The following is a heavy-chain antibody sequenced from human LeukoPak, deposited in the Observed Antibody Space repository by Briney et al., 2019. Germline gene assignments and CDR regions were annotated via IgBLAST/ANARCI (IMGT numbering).Heavy chain of an antibody. D-gene: IGHD3-10*01. V-gene: IGHV4-61*01. J-gene: IGHJ6*02. CDR3: ARHLPYRWFGELWVPYYYYYGMDV. CDR1: GASISSGNYY. CDR2: IYYSGST. Sequence: PSQTLSLTCTVSGASISSGNYYWSWIRQPPGKGLEWIGYIYYSGSTNYNPSLKSRVTISVDTSKNQFSLKLSSVTAADTAVYYCARHLPYRWFGELWVPYYYYYGMDVWGQGTTVTVSS.